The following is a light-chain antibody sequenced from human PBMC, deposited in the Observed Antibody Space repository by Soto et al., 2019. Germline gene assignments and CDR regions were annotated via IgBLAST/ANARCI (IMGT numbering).Light chain of an antibody. V-gene: IGLV1-44*01. CDR1: SSNIGSNT. CDR2: SNN. CDR3: AAWDDSLNGSYV. Sequence: QSVLTQPPSASGTPGQRVTISCSGSSSNIGSNTVNWYQQLPGTAPKLLIYSNNHRPSGVPDRFSGSKSGTSASLAISGLQSADEADYYCAAWDDSLNGSYVFGTGTKLTVL. J-gene: IGLJ1*01.